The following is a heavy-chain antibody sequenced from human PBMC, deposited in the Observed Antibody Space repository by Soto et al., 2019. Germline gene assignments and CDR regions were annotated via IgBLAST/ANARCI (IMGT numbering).Heavy chain of an antibody. CDR1: GFTFSSYG. CDR2: ISYDGSNK. CDR3: AKGWFGANDAFDI. J-gene: IGHJ3*02. D-gene: IGHD3-10*01. Sequence: GGSLRLSCAASGFTFSSYGMHWVRQAPGKGLEWVAVISYDGSNKYYADSVKGRFTISRDNSKNTLYLQMNSLRAEDTAVYYCAKGWFGANDAFDIWGQGTMVTVSS. V-gene: IGHV3-30*18.